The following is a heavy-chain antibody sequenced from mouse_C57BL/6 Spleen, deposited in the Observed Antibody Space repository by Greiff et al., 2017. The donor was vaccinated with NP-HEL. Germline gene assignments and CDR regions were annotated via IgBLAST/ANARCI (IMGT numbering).Heavy chain of an antibody. V-gene: IGHV1-64*01. D-gene: IGHD2-5*01. CDR1: GYTFTSYW. J-gene: IGHJ3*01. Sequence: VQLQQSGAELVKPGASVKLSCKASGYTFTSYWMHWVKQRPGQGLEWIGMIHPNSGSTNYNEKFKSKATLTVDKSSSTAYMQLSSLTSEYSAVYYCASPFPYYSNYETWFAYWGQGTLVTVSA. CDR2: IHPNSGST. CDR3: ASPFPYYSNYETWFAY.